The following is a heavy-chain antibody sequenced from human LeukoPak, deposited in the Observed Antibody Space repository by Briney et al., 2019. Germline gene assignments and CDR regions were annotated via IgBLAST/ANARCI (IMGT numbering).Heavy chain of an antibody. CDR3: ARDRQLWSTPPGGPYMDV. J-gene: IGHJ6*02. D-gene: IGHD5-18*01. Sequence: GGSLRLSCAASGFTFSSYSMNWVRQAPGKGLEWVSVIYSGGSTYYADSVKGRFTISRDNSKNTLYLQMNSLRAEDTAVYYCARDRQLWSTPPGGPYMDVWGQGTTVTVSS. CDR1: GFTFSSYS. V-gene: IGHV3-53*01. CDR2: IYSGGST.